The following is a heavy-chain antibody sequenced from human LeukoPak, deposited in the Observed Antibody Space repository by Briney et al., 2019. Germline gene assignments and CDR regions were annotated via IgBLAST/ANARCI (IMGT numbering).Heavy chain of an antibody. CDR3: TTDHVGATVEFDS. J-gene: IGHJ4*02. Sequence: GGSLRLSCAASGFTFGSYAMHWVRQAPGEGLEWISYISTSGSSVKYADSVKGRFTISRDNAKNSLYLQMDSLRTEDTAIYYCTTDHVGATVEFDSWGQGTPVTVSS. V-gene: IGHV3-21*05. D-gene: IGHD1-26*01. CDR1: GFTFGSYA. CDR2: ISTSGSSV.